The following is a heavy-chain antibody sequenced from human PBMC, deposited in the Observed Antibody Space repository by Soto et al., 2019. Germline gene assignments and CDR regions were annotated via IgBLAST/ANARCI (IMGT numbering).Heavy chain of an antibody. CDR3: ARGLKYSGSRYYFDY. V-gene: IGHV4-34*01. J-gene: IGHJ4*02. CDR1: GGSFSGYY. CDR2: INHSGST. D-gene: IGHD1-26*01. Sequence: QVQLQQWGAGLLKPSETLSLTCAVYGGSFSGYYWSWIRQPPGKGLEWIGEINHSGSTNYNPSLKSRVTISVDTSKNQFSLKLSSVTAADTAVYYCARGLKYSGSRYYFDYWGQATLVTVSS.